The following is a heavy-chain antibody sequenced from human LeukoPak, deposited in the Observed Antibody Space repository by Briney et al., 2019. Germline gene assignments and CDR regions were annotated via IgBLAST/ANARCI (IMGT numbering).Heavy chain of an antibody. CDR3: AKDQGALDYSIHY. CDR2: ISGSGGNT. J-gene: IGHJ4*02. Sequence: GGSLRLSCAASGFTFSSYAMSWVRQAPGEGLEWVSVISGSGGNTYYADSVKGRFTISRDNSKNTLYLQMNSLRAEDTAVYYCAKDQGALDYSIHYWGQGTLVTVSS. CDR1: GFTFSSYA. V-gene: IGHV3-23*01. D-gene: IGHD4-11*01.